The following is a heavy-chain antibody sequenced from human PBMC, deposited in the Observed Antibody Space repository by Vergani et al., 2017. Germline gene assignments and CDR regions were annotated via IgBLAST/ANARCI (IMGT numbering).Heavy chain of an antibody. Sequence: QVQLQESGPGLVRPSQTLSLTCTVSGGSISSGSYYWSWFRQPAGKGLEWIGRFYTGGGTSYNPSLKSRVTISVDTSKNQFSLQLRSVNAADTAVYYCARDPLYSTTWPFLLLDMDVWGQGTTVTVSS. CDR1: GGSISSGSYY. V-gene: IGHV4-61*02. CDR3: ARDPLYSTTWPFLLLDMDV. CDR2: FYTGGGT. D-gene: IGHD6-13*01. J-gene: IGHJ6*02.